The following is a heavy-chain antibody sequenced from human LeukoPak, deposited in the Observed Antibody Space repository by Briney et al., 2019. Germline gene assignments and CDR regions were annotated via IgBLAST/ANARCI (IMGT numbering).Heavy chain of an antibody. J-gene: IGHJ5*02. Sequence: SETLSLTCAVYGGSFSGYYWSWIRQPPGKGLEWIGEINHSGSTNYNPSLKSRVTISVDTSKNQFSLKLSSVTAADTAVYYCARDMNYGDFNWFDPWGEGTLVTVSS. CDR1: GGSFSGYY. D-gene: IGHD4-17*01. CDR2: INHSGST. CDR3: ARDMNYGDFNWFDP. V-gene: IGHV4-34*01.